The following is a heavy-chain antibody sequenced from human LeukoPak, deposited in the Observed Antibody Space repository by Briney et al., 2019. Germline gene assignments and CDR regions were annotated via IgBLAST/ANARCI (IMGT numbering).Heavy chain of an antibody. J-gene: IGHJ3*01. D-gene: IGHD1-1*01. Sequence: GGSLRLSCAPSGVTLRTFWMNWVCLAPGKGLEFVASIKTDGTETYYLDSVKGRFTISRDNTKNSLYLQMNSLRAEDTALYYCARSGPPYGFDVWGQGTLVTVSS. V-gene: IGHV3-7*03. CDR3: ARSGPPYGFDV. CDR1: GVTLRTFW. CDR2: IKTDGTET.